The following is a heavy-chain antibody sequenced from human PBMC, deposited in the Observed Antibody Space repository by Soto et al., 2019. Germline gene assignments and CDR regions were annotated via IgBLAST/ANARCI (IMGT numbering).Heavy chain of an antibody. CDR2: INPLKGDT. J-gene: IGHJ3*01. CDR1: GGTFSSYA. V-gene: IGHV1-18*01. Sequence: ASVKVSCKASGGTFSSYAITWVRQAPGQGLEWMGWINPLKGDTNSAARFQDRLTMTTDTSTRTAYMELRSLTSDDTAVYYCARVKVPAAILGAFDLWGQGTVVTVS. CDR3: ARVKVPAAILGAFDL. D-gene: IGHD2-2*02.